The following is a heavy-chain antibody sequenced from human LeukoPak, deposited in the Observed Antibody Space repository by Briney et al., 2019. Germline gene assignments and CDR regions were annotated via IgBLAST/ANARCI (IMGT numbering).Heavy chain of an antibody. D-gene: IGHD3-9*01. CDR3: AKDDWTNDNRRGGFDP. CDR2: ISYDGSNK. V-gene: IGHV3-30-3*01. J-gene: IGHJ5*02. CDR1: GFTFSSYA. Sequence: PGGSLRLSCAASGFTFSSYAMHWVRQAPGKGLEWVAVISYDGSNKYYADSVKGRFTISRDNSKNTLYLQMNVLRVEDTEVYYCAKDDWTNDNRRGGFDPWGQGTLVTVSS.